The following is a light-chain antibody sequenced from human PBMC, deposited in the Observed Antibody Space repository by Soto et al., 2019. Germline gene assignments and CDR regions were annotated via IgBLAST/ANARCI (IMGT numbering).Light chain of an antibody. CDR2: SNT. CDR1: NSNIGAGFG. V-gene: IGLV1-40*01. Sequence: QSVLTQPPSVSGAPGQRVTISCTGSNSNIGAGFGVQWYQQFPRTAPRLRIYSNTNRPSGVPDRFSASKSGTSASLAITGLRAEDDADYYCQSFDINVLELIFGVGTKVTVL. CDR3: QSFDINVLELI. J-gene: IGLJ2*01.